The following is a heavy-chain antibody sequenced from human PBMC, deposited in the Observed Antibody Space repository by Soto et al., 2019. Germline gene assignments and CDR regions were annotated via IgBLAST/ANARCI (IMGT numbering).Heavy chain of an antibody. D-gene: IGHD2-2*01. V-gene: IGHV3-7*01. J-gene: IGHJ6*03. CDR2: IKQDGSEK. CDR1: GFTFSSYW. CDR3: ARARGYCSSTSCYLGQYYCYYMDV. Sequence: EVQLVESGGGLVQPGGSLRLSCAASGFTFSSYWMSWVRQAPGKGLEWVANIKQDGSEKYYVDSVKGRFTISRDNAKNSLYLQMNSLRAEDTAVYYCARARGYCSSTSCYLGQYYCYYMDVWGKGTTVTVSS.